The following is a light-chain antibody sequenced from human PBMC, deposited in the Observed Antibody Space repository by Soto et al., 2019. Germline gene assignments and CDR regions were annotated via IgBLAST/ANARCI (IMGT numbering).Light chain of an antibody. CDR3: QQYQSLT. J-gene: IGKJ4*01. CDR1: QSVTSSY. Sequence: EIVLKQSPGTLSLSPGERATLSCRASQSVTSSYLAWYQQKPGQAPRLLIYGASSRATGIPDRFSGSGSGTDFTLTISSLEPEDFAVYYCQQYQSLTFGGGTKVDIK. CDR2: GAS. V-gene: IGKV3-20*01.